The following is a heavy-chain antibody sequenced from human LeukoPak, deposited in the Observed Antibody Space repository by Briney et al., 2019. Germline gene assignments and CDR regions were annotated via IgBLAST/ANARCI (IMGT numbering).Heavy chain of an antibody. Sequence: GGSLRLSCAASGFTFSNAWMSWVRQAPGKGLEWVGRIKSKTDGGITDYAAPVKGRFTISRDDSKNTLYLQMNSLKTEDTAVYYCTTGRYYYDSSGYVYWGQGTLVTVSS. J-gene: IGHJ4*02. CDR2: IKSKTDGGIT. D-gene: IGHD3-22*01. V-gene: IGHV3-15*01. CDR1: GFTFSNAW. CDR3: TTGRYYYDSSGYVY.